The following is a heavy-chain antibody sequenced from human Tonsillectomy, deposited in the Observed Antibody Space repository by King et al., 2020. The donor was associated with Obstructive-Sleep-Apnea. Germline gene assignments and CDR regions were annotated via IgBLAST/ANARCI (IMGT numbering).Heavy chain of an antibody. J-gene: IGHJ4*02. D-gene: IGHD3-16*02. Sequence: LQLQESGPGLVKPSETLSLTCTVSGGSISSSSYFWGWIRQPPGKGLEWIGTINYSGSTYYNPSLKSRVTISVDTSKNQFSLKLSSVTAADTAVYYCARLGSVIVDTTFDYWGQGTLVTVSS. CDR2: INYSGST. CDR1: GGSISSSSYF. V-gene: IGHV4-39*01. CDR3: ARLGSVIVDTTFDY.